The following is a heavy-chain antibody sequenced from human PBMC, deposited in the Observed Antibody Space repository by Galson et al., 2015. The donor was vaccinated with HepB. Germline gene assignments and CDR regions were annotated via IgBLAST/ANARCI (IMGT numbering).Heavy chain of an antibody. V-gene: IGHV3-64D*06. CDR3: VKASGNYYFDS. CDR2: ISSNGGST. Sequence: SLRLSCAASGFTFSNYAMRWVRQAPRKGMEYVSSISSNGGSTNYADSVKGRFTISRDNYKDTLFLQMSSLRVDDAAVYYCVKASGNYYFDSWGQGTLVTVSS. CDR1: GFTFSNYA. D-gene: IGHD4-23*01. J-gene: IGHJ4*02.